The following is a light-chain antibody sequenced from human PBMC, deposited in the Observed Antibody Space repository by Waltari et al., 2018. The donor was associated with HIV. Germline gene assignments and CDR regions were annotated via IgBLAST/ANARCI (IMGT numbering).Light chain of an antibody. CDR3: QSADTSGTHVV. CDR1: ALPKQY. J-gene: IGLJ2*01. V-gene: IGLV3-25*03. Sequence: SYELTQPPSVSVSPGQTARITCSGDALPKQYAYWYQQKPGQAPVRVIYKESERPSGIPERFSGSSSGTTVTLTISGVQAEDEADYYCQSADTSGTHVVFGGGTKLTVL. CDR2: KES.